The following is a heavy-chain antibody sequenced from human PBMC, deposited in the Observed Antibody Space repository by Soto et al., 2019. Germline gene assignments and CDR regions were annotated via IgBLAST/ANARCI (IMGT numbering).Heavy chain of an antibody. D-gene: IGHD2-15*01. J-gene: IGHJ4*02. CDR3: AREGGRYCTGGSCQVDY. CDR1: GGSISSSSYY. V-gene: IGHV4-39*02. CDR2: IYYSGNT. Sequence: QLQLQESGPGLVKPSETLSLTCTVSGGSISSSSYYWGWIRQPPGKGLEWIGSIYYSGNTYYTPYLMSRVTMSVDTSKNQLSLKLSSVTAAGTAVYYWAREGGRYCTGGSCQVDYWGQGTLVTVSS.